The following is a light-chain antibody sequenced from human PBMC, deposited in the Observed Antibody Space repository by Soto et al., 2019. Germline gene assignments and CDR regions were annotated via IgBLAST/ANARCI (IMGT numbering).Light chain of an antibody. V-gene: IGKV2-28*01. CDR1: QSLLHSNGYNY. CDR2: LGS. J-gene: IGKJ4*01. Sequence: DIVMTQSPLSLPVTPGEPASISCRSSQSLLHSNGYNYLDWYLQKPGQSPQLLIYLGSNRASGVPDRFSGSGSGTDFTLKISRVEAEDVGVYYCMQALQTPLTFGGGTKVDSK. CDR3: MQALQTPLT.